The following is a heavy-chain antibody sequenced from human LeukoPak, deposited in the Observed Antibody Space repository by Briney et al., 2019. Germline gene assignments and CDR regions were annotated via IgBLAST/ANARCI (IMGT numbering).Heavy chain of an antibody. CDR2: IYYSGST. D-gene: IGHD3-22*01. CDR1: GGSISSSSYY. J-gene: IGHJ3*02. Sequence: PSETLSLTCTVSGGSISSSSYYWGWIRQPPGKGLEWIGSIYYSGSTYYNPSLKSRVTISVDTSKNQFSLRLSSVTAADTAVYYCASPMIVVVFGGEGAFDIWGQGTMVTVSS. V-gene: IGHV4-39*07. CDR3: ASPMIVVVFGGEGAFDI.